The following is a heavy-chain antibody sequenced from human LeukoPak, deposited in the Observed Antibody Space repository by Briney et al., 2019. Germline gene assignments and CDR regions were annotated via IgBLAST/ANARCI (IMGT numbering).Heavy chain of an antibody. CDR3: AKQGTVRGILGRVSAYYFDY. J-gene: IGHJ4*02. CDR2: VYAGGTT. CDR1: GLIVSTNY. D-gene: IGHD3-10*01. Sequence: GGSLRLPCAASGLIVSTNYMTWVRQAPGKGLEWVSVVYAGGTTYYADSVRGRFTISRDNSKNTVYLQMNSLRAEDTAVYYCAKQGTVRGILGRVSAYYFDYWGRGTLVTVSS. V-gene: IGHV3-53*01.